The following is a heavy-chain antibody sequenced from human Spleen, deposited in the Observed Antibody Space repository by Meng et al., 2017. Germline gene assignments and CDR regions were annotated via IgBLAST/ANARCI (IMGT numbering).Heavy chain of an antibody. CDR1: GGSLSDYS. Sequence: QVQLQQWGDGLLTPSETLSLTCVVSGGSLSDYSWSWIRQPPGKGLEWIGEINHSGSTKYNPSLESRATISVDTSQNNLSLKLSSVTAADSAVYYCARGPTTMAHDFDYWGQGTLVTVSS. D-gene: IGHD4-11*01. J-gene: IGHJ4*02. V-gene: IGHV4-34*01. CDR2: INHSGST. CDR3: ARGPTTMAHDFDY.